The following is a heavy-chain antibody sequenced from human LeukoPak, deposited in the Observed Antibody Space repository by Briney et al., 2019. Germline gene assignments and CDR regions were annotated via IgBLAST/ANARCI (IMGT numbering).Heavy chain of an antibody. CDR1: GGSISSYY. CDR2: IYTSGST. CDR3: ARGIAAAVQYYFDY. D-gene: IGHD6-13*01. J-gene: IGHJ4*02. Sequence: PSETLSLTCTVSGGSISSYYWSWIRQPAGKGPEWIGRIYTSGSTNYNPSLKSRVTISVDTSKNQFSLKLSSVTAADTAVYYCARGIAAAVQYYFDYWGQGTLVTVSS. V-gene: IGHV4-4*07.